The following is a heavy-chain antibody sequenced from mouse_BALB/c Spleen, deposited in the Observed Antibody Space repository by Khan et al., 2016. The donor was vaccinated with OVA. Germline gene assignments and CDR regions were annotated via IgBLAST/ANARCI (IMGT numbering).Heavy chain of an antibody. CDR2: IAPANGDT. CDR1: GFNIKDTY. V-gene: IGHV14-3*02. Sequence: EVQLQQSGAELVKPGASVRLSCTASGFNIKDTYIHWVKQRPEQGLEWIGRIAPANGDTKYDPKFQDKATITSDTSSNTSYLQLRSLTSEDTAVXYCAHPSYDPRFFEVWGAGTTVTVSS. CDR3: AHPSYDPRFFEV. J-gene: IGHJ1*01. D-gene: IGHD2-3*01.